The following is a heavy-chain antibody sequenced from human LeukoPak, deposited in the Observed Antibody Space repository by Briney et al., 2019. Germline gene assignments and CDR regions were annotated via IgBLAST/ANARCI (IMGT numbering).Heavy chain of an antibody. Sequence: ASVKVSCKASGYIFTGYYMHWVRQAPGQGLEWMGWINPNSGGTNYAHKFQGRVTMTRDTSISTAYMELSRLRSDDTAVYYCARHPGKVTNDWYFDLWGRGTLSLSPQ. D-gene: IGHD4-23*01. CDR1: GYIFTGYY. J-gene: IGHJ2*01. CDR3: ARHPGKVTNDWYFDL. V-gene: IGHV1-2*07. CDR2: INPNSGGT.